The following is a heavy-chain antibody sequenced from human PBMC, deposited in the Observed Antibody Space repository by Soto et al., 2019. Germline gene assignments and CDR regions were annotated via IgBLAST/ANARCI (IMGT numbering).Heavy chain of an antibody. D-gene: IGHD1-26*01. Sequence: QVQLVQSGAEVKKPGSSVKVSCKASGGTFSTYTINLVRQAPGQGLECMGRIIPVYGVTNYAQKLQGRVTIPSDKSTSTDYMGLSGLRFEDTAMYSCKREWEITVSTWSFGGFWGRGTLFTVAS. CDR1: GGTFSTYT. CDR3: KREWEITVSTWSFGGF. J-gene: IGHJ4*02. V-gene: IGHV1-69*02. CDR2: IIPVYGVT.